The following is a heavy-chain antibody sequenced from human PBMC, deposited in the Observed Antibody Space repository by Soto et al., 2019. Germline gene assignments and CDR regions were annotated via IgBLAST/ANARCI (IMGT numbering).Heavy chain of an antibody. V-gene: IGHV3-23*01. CDR3: AKVLAARPVYYYMDV. J-gene: IGHJ6*03. CDR1: GFTFSSYA. D-gene: IGHD6-6*01. Sequence: EVQLLESGGGLVQPGGSLRLSCAASGFTFSSYAMSWVRQAPGKGLEWVSAISGSGGSTYYADSVKGRFTISRDNSKNTLYLQMNSLRAEYTAVYYCAKVLAARPVYYYMDVWGKGTTVTVSS. CDR2: ISGSGGST.